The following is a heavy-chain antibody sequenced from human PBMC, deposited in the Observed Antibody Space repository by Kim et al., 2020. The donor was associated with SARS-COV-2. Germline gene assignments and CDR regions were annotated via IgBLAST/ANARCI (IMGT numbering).Heavy chain of an antibody. Sequence: SQTLSLTCAISGDRVSSNSAAWNWLRQSPSRGLEWLGRTYYRSKWYNNYAVSVKGRITVNPDTSKNQFSLQLSSVTPEDTAVYYCARGGSWNFDYWGQGTLVTVSS. D-gene: IGHD3-16*01. J-gene: IGHJ4*02. CDR3: ARGGSWNFDY. V-gene: IGHV6-1*01. CDR1: GDRVSSNSAA. CDR2: TYYRSKWYN.